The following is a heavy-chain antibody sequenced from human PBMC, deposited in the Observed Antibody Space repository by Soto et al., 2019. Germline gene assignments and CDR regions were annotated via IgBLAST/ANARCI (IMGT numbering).Heavy chain of an antibody. V-gene: IGHV3-30*18. CDR1: GFTFSSYG. D-gene: IGHD3-10*01. Sequence: VGSLRLSCAASGFTFSSYGMHWVRQAPGKGREWVAVISYDGSNKYYADSVKGRFTISRDNSKNTPYLLIDILRAEETAVYYCAKDHYGSGPMDYYYYYYGMDVWGQGTTVTVSS. J-gene: IGHJ6*02. CDR2: ISYDGSNK. CDR3: AKDHYGSGPMDYYYYYYGMDV.